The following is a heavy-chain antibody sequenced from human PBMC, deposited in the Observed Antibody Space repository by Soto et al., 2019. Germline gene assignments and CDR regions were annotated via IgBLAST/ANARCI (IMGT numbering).Heavy chain of an antibody. J-gene: IGHJ4*02. Sequence: SETLSLTCSVSGGSVNNKTYYWSWIRQPPGKRLEWIGYVYYSGTTNYNPSLKSRVTISIDMSKNQFSLRLRSVTAADTALYYCARTTAVPNTLRSRYFFDFWGQGTLVTVS. V-gene: IGHV4-61*01. CDR2: VYYSGTT. CDR1: GGSVNNKTYY. CDR3: ARTTAVPNTLRSRYFFDF. D-gene: IGHD3-9*01.